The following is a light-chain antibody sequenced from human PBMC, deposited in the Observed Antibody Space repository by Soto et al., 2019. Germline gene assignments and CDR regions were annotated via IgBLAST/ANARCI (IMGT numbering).Light chain of an antibody. V-gene: IGKV3-11*01. Sequence: EIVLTQSPGTLSLSPGERATLSCRASQSFRGLLACYQQKHGQAPRLLIYDAYNRATGIPPRFSGSGSGTDFTLTISSLEPEDSAVYYCQQRHMWPITFGQGTRLEIK. J-gene: IGKJ5*01. CDR2: DAY. CDR3: QQRHMWPIT. CDR1: QSFRGL.